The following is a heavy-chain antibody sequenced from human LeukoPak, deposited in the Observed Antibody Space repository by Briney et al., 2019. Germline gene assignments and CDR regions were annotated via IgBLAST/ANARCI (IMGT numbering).Heavy chain of an antibody. CDR3: AGGPHVYQLLPPSFDI. CDR1: GGTFSSYA. CDR2: IIPIFGTA. V-gene: IGHV1-69*13. D-gene: IGHD2-2*01. Sequence: SVKVSCKASGGTFSSYAISWVRQAPGQGLEWMGGIIPIFGTANYAQKFQGRVTITADESTSTAYMELSSLRSEDTAVYYCAGGPHVYQLLPPSFDIWGQGTMVTVSS. J-gene: IGHJ3*02.